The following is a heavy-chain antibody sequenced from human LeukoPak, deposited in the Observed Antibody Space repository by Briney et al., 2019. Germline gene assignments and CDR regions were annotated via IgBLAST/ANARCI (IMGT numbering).Heavy chain of an antibody. CDR2: IYTSGST. D-gene: IGHD2-2*02. J-gene: IGHJ3*02. CDR1: GGSISSGSYY. Sequence: SETLSLTRTVSGGSISSGSYYWSWIRQPAGKGLEWIGRIYTSGSTNYNPSLKSRVTISVDTSKNQFSLKLSSVTAADTAVYYCASASSIVVVPAAINAFDIWGQGTMVTVSS. CDR3: ASASSIVVVPAAINAFDI. V-gene: IGHV4-61*02.